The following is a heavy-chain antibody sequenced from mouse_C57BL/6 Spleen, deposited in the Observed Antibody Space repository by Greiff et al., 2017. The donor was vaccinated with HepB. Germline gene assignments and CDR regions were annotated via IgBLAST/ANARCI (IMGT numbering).Heavy chain of an antibody. CDR2: IYPGDGDT. V-gene: IGHV1-82*01. CDR3: ARPSVVSYYFDY. CDR1: GYAFSSSW. Sequence: VQLVESGPELVKPGASVKISCKASGYAFSSSWMNWVKQRPGKGLEWIGRIYPGDGDTNYNGKFKGKATLTADKSSSTAYMQLSSLTSEDSAVYFCARPSVVSYYFDYWGQGTTLTVSS. D-gene: IGHD1-1*01. J-gene: IGHJ2*01.